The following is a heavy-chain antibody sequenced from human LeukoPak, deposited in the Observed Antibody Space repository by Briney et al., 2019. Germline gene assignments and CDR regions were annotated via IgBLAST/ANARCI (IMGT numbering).Heavy chain of an antibody. Sequence: GGSLRLSCAASGFTFSIGWMSWVRQAPGKGLEWVGRIKNKAGGGTTDLAAPVKGRFTISRDDSKNTLYLQMNSLKTEDTAVYYCTTVGYYDSSAPYWGQGTLVTVSS. J-gene: IGHJ4*02. CDR3: TTVGYYDSSAPY. D-gene: IGHD3-22*01. CDR1: GFTFSIGW. V-gene: IGHV3-15*01. CDR2: IKNKAGGGTT.